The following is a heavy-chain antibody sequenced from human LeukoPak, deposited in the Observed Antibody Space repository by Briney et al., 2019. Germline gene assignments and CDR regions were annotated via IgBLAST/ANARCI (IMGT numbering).Heavy chain of an antibody. V-gene: IGHV1-69*13. CDR2: IIPIFGTA. D-gene: IGHD3-22*01. CDR3: ARAQHYYDSSGSHDAFDI. Sequence: SVKVSCKASGGTFSSYAISWVRQAPGQGLEWMGGIIPIFGTANYAQKFQGRVTITADESTSTAYMELSSLRSEVTAVYYCARAQHYYDSSGSHDAFDIWGQGTMVTVSS. CDR1: GGTFSSYA. J-gene: IGHJ3*02.